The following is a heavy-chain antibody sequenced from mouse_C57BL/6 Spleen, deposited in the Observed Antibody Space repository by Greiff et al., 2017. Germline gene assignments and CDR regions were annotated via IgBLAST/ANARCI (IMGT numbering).Heavy chain of an antibody. D-gene: IGHD1-1*01. V-gene: IGHV3-6*01. CDR1: GYSITSGYY. CDR2: ISYDGSN. J-gene: IGHJ2*01. Sequence: EVKLQESGPGLVKPSQSLSLTCSVTGYSITSGYYWNWIRQFPGNKLEWMGYISYDGSNNYNPSLKNRISITRDTSKNQFFLKLNSVTTEDTATYYCASYYYGSSYVDYWGQGTTLTVSS. CDR3: ASYYYGSSYVDY.